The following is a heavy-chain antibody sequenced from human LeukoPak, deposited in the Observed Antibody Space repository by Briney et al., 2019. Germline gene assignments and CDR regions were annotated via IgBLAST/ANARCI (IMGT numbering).Heavy chain of an antibody. V-gene: IGHV3-9*01. D-gene: IGHD6-19*01. CDR1: GFTFDDYA. CDR3: AKDMSPYSSGWLNWFDP. CDR2: ISWNSGSI. Sequence: GGSLRLSCAASGFTFDDYAMHWVRQAPGKGLEWVSGISWNSGSIGYADSVKGRFTISRDNAKNSLYLQMNSLRAGDTALYYCAKDMSPYSSGWLNWFDPWGQGTLVTVSS. J-gene: IGHJ5*02.